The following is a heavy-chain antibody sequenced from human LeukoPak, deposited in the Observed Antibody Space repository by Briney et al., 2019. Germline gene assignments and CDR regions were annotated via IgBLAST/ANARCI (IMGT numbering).Heavy chain of an antibody. CDR1: GGSISSYY. D-gene: IGHD4-23*01. CDR3: ARSAVVMCYFDY. J-gene: IGHJ4*02. Sequence: SETLSLTCTVSGGSISSYYWSWIRQPPGKGLEWIGYIYTSGSTNYNPSLKSRVTISVDTSKNQFSLKLSSVTAADTAVYYCARSAVVMCYFDYWGQGTLVTVSS. V-gene: IGHV4-4*09. CDR2: IYTSGST.